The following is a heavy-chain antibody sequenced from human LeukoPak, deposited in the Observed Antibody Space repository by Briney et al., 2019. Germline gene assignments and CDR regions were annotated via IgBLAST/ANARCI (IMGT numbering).Heavy chain of an antibody. CDR3: ARGNHWFDP. CDR1: GYSVSSNYY. V-gene: IGHV4-38-2*01. CDR2: VYHSGST. J-gene: IGHJ5*02. Sequence: PSETLSLTCAVSGYSVSSNYYWGWIRQPPGKGLEWIGSVYHSGSTYYNPSLKSRVSISVDTSKNQFSLKLSSVTAADTAVYYCARGNHWFDPWGQGTLVTVSS.